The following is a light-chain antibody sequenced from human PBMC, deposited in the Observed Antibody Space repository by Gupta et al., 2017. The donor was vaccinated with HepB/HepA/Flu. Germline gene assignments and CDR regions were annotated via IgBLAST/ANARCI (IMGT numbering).Light chain of an antibody. CDR1: SSNIGSNY. V-gene: IGLV1-47*01. CDR3: AAWDGSLSTVL. CDR2: RND. J-gene: IGLJ2*01. Sequence: QSVLNQPPSASGTPGQRVTISCSGSSSNIGSNYVSWYQQLPGTAPKLLICRNDQRPSGVPDRFSGSKSGTSASLAISGLRSEDEADYYCAAWDGSLSTVLFGGGTKLTVL.